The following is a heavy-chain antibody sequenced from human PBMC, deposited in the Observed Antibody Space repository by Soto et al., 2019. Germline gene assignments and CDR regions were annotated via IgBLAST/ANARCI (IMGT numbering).Heavy chain of an antibody. CDR2: MSPGGNSQ. Sequence: GGSLRLSCAAPGFNFNIHALHWIRQAPGEGLEWVAVMSPGGNSQYYADSVKGRFTISRDTSKSTLYLQMTSLRPEDTAVYYCAKGSGRIAARAGFDYWGQGTLVTVSS. J-gene: IGHJ4*02. CDR3: AKGSGRIAARAGFDY. V-gene: IGHV3-30-3*01. CDR1: GFNFNIHA. D-gene: IGHD6-6*01.